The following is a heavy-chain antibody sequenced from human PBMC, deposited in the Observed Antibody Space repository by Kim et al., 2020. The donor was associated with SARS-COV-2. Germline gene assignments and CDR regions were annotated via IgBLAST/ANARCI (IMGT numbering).Heavy chain of an antibody. CDR1: GFTFSSYA. J-gene: IGHJ4*02. D-gene: IGHD6-19*01. CDR3: ANSKGSGFDY. V-gene: IGHV3-30*04. CDR2: ISYDGSKK. Sequence: GGSLRLSCAASGFTFSSYAMHWVRQAPGKGLEWVAVISYDGSKKYYADSVKGRFTISRDNSKNTLYLQMNSLRTEDTAVYYCANSKGSGFDYWGQGTLVTVSS.